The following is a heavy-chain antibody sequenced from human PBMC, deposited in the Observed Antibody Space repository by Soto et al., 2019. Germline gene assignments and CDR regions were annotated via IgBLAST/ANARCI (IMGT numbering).Heavy chain of an antibody. CDR3: ASPFSGSYDAFDI. Sequence: QVQLVESGGGVVQPGRSLRLSCAASGFTFSSYAMHWVRQAPGKGLEWVAVISYDGSNKYYADSVKGRFTISRDNSKNTLYLQMNSLRAEDTAVYYCASPFSGSYDAFDIWGQGTMVTVSS. V-gene: IGHV3-30-3*01. J-gene: IGHJ3*02. CDR2: ISYDGSNK. CDR1: GFTFSSYA. D-gene: IGHD3-10*01.